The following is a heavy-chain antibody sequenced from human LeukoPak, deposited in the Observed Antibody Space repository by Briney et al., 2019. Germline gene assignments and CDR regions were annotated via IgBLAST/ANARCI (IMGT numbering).Heavy chain of an antibody. Sequence: PGGSLRLSCAASGFTFSSYSMNWVRQAPGKGLEWVSSISSSSSYIYYADSVKGRFTISRDNSKNTLYLQMNSLRAEDTAVYYCARDVYYDILTRGHGMDVWGQGTTVTVSS. D-gene: IGHD3-9*01. CDR1: GFTFSSYS. J-gene: IGHJ6*02. CDR2: ISSSSSYI. V-gene: IGHV3-21*01. CDR3: ARDVYYDILTRGHGMDV.